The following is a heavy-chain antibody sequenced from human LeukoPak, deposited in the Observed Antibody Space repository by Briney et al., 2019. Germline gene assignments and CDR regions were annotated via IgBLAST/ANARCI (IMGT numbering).Heavy chain of an antibody. CDR3: ARVEYGSGTQRWYLDY. CDR2: IIPIFGTA. D-gene: IGHD3-10*01. Sequence: SVKVSCKASGGTFSSYAISWVRQAPGQGLEWMGGIIPIFGTANYAQKFQGRVTITTDESTSTAYMELSSLRSEDTAVYYCARVEYGSGTQRWYLDYWGQGTLVTVSS. J-gene: IGHJ4*02. CDR1: GGTFSSYA. V-gene: IGHV1-69*05.